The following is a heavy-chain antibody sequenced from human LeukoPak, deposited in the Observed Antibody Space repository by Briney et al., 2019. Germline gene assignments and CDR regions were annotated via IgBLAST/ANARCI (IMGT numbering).Heavy chain of an antibody. J-gene: IGHJ6*04. V-gene: IGHV4-59*01. CDR2: IYYSGST. Sequence: PSETLSLTCTFCGGFISSYYWSWIRQPPGKGLEWIGYIYYSGSTNYNPSLKSRVTISVDTSKNQFSLKLSSVTAADTAVYYCARDNRVRGVKNGMDVWGKGTTVTVSS. CDR1: GGFISSYY. D-gene: IGHD3-10*01. CDR3: ARDNRVRGVKNGMDV.